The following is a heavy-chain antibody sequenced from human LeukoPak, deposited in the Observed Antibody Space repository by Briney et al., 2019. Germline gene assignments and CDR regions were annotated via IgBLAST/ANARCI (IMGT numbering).Heavy chain of an antibody. V-gene: IGHV1-69*06. D-gene: IGHD3-10*01. CDR1: GGTFSSYA. Sequence: SVKVSCKASGGTFSSYAISWVRQAPGQGLEWMGGIIPIFGTANYAQKFQGRVTITADKSTSTAYMELSSLRSEDTAVYYCARDPSMIRGENTPYFDYWGQGTLVTVSS. CDR3: ARDPSMIRGENTPYFDY. CDR2: IIPIFGTA. J-gene: IGHJ4*02.